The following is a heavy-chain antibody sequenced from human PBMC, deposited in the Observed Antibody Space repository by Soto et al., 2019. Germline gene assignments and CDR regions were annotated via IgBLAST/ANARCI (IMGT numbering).Heavy chain of an antibody. CDR2: ISSDGSKK. D-gene: IGHD2-8*01. J-gene: IGHJ6*02. CDR1: GFTFSSHA. Sequence: QVQLVESGGGVVQPGRSLRLSCAASGFTFSSHAIHWVRQAPGKGLEWVAVISSDGSKKYYADSVRGRFSISRDNSRNTLYLPMNSLRAEDTAVYYCARPFCTSFRCYLYYSGMDVWGQGTKVTVSS. CDR3: ARPFCTSFRCYLYYSGMDV. V-gene: IGHV3-30-3*01.